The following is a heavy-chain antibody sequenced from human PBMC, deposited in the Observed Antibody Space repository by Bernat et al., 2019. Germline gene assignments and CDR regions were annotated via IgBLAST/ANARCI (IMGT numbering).Heavy chain of an antibody. CDR3: ATLLLVLRTIDY. J-gene: IGHJ4*02. CDR1: GGSISSSSYY. V-gene: IGHV4-39*01. Sequence: QLQLQESGPGLVKPSETLSLPCTVSGGSISSSSYYWGWIRQPPGKGLEWIGSIYSSGSTYYNPSLKILVTISVNTSKNQFSLKLSSVTAADTAVYYCATLLLVLRTIDYWGQGTLVTVSS. D-gene: IGHD6-13*01. CDR2: IYSSGST.